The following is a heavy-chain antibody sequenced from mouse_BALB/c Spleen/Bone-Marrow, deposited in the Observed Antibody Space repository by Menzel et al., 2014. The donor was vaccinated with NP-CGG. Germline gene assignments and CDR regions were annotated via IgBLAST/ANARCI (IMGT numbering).Heavy chain of an antibody. CDR1: GFTFSCYA. V-gene: IGHV5-9-3*01. Sequence: QLKESGGGLVKPGGSLKLSCAASGFTFSCYAMSWVRQTLEKRLEWVATISSGGSYTYYPDSVKGRFTISRDNAKNTLYLQMSSLRSENTAMYYCARRTLYRYDAGAMDSWGQGTSVTVSS. J-gene: IGHJ4*01. D-gene: IGHD2-14*01. CDR3: ARRTLYRYDAGAMDS. CDR2: ISSGGSYT.